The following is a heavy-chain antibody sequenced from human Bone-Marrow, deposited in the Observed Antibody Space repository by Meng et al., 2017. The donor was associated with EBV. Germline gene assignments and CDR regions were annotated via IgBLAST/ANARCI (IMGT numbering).Heavy chain of an antibody. CDR3: AASPGWWRLDY. Sequence: QLQLKGSGPGLGKTSGTLSLTWAVSGASISSGYWWTWVRQPQGKGLEWIGEVSHSGSTNYNPSLKSRVTISLDKSENQFFLKVTSVTAADTAVYYCAASPGWWRLDYWGQGTLVTVSS. D-gene: IGHD6-19*01. CDR2: VSHSGST. J-gene: IGHJ4*02. V-gene: IGHV4-4*02. CDR1: GASISSGYW.